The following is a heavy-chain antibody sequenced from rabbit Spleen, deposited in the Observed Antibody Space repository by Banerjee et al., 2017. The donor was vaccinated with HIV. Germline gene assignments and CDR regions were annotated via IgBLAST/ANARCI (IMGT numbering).Heavy chain of an antibody. Sequence: QSLEESGGDLVKPGASLTLTCTASGVSFSSSSYMCWVRQAPRKGLEWIACIDTGSSGFTYSATWAKGRFTCSKTSSTTVTLQMTSLTVADTATYFCARDTGSSFSSYGMDLWGPGTLVTVS. CDR2: IDTGSSGFT. J-gene: IGHJ6*01. CDR3: ARDTGSSFSSYGMDL. D-gene: IGHD8-1*01. V-gene: IGHV1S40*01. CDR1: GVSFSSSSY.